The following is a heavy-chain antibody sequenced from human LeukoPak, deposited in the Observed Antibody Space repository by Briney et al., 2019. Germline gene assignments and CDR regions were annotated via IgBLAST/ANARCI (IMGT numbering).Heavy chain of an antibody. Sequence: GGSLRLSCEASGFTFSNFAIHWVRQAPGKGLEWVAIVAYDGSNKIYADSVKGRFTMSRDNSKNTLYLQMNSLRAEDTAVYYCAKDRETYGDYAHWGQGTLVTVSS. J-gene: IGHJ4*02. CDR2: VAYDGSNK. CDR3: AKDRETYGDYAH. CDR1: GFTFSNFA. D-gene: IGHD4-17*01. V-gene: IGHV3-30-3*01.